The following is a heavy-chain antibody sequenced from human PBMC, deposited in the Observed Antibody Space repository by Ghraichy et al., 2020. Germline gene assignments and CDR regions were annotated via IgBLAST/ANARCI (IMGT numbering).Heavy chain of an antibody. Sequence: GGSLRLSCAASGFTFSSYWMSWVRQVPGKGLEWVANIKQDGSGKYYVDSVKGRFTISRDNAKNSLHLQMNSLRAEDTAVYYCARVKYSVGTFDLWGQGTMVTVSS. CDR3: ARVKYSVGTFDL. CDR1: GFTFSSYW. D-gene: IGHD5/OR15-5a*01. CDR2: IKQDGSGK. J-gene: IGHJ3*01. V-gene: IGHV3-7*04.